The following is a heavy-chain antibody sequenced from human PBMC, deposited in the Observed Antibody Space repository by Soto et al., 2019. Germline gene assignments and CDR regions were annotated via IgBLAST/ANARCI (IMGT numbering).Heavy chain of an antibody. D-gene: IGHD3-3*01. CDR3: ARDRPYYDFWSGYYNYYYYYGMDV. CDR2: ISSSGSTI. V-gene: IGHV3-11*04. CDR1: GFTFSDYY. Sequence: GSLRLSCAASGFTFSDYYMSWIRQAPGKGLEWVSYISSSGSTIYYADSVKGRFTISRDNAKNSLYLQMNSLRAEDTAVYYCARDRPYYDFWSGYYNYYYYYGMDVWGQGTTVTVSS. J-gene: IGHJ6*02.